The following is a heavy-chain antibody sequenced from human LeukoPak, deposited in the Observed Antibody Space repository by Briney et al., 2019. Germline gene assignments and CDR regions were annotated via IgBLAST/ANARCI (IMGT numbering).Heavy chain of an antibody. D-gene: IGHD3-10*01. J-gene: IGHJ6*04. Sequence: GGSLRLSCAASGFTFSSYWMHWVRQAPGKGLVWVSRINSDGSSTCYADSVKGRFTISRDNAKNTLYLQMNSLKAEDTAVYYCARDEAMVRGPYWEYYYYGMDVWGKGTTVTVSS. CDR1: GFTFSSYW. CDR3: ARDEAMVRGPYWEYYYYGMDV. V-gene: IGHV3-74*01. CDR2: INSDGSST.